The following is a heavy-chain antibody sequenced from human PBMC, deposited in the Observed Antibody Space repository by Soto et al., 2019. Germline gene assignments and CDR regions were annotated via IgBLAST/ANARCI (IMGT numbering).Heavy chain of an antibody. J-gene: IGHJ1*01. CDR2: IYYSGST. V-gene: IGHV4-59*01. Sequence: QVQLQESGPGLVKPSETLSLTCTVSGGSISSYYWSWIRQPPGKGLEWIGYIYYSGSTNYNPSLKSRVTITVDTSKNQFSLKLSSVTAADTAVYYCARGRLRKQRDSEYFQHWGQGTLVTVSS. D-gene: IGHD3-16*01. CDR1: GGSISSYY. CDR3: ARGRLRKQRDSEYFQH.